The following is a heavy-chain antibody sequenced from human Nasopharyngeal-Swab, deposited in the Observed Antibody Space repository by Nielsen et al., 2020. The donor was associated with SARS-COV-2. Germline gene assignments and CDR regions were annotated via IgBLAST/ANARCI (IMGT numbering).Heavy chain of an antibody. Sequence: GGSLRLSCAASGFIFDDYAMHWVRQAPGKGLEWVSGISWNSGRIGYADSVKGRFTISRDNAKNSLFLQMNSLRAEDTALYYCAKDLGIAVAGTGHDLWGQGTLVTVSS. D-gene: IGHD6-19*01. CDR2: ISWNSGRI. V-gene: IGHV3-9*01. CDR3: AKDLGIAVAGTGHDL. J-gene: IGHJ5*02. CDR1: GFIFDDYA.